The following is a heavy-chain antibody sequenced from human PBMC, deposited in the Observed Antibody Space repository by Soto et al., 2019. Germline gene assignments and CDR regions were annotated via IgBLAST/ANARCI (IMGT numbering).Heavy chain of an antibody. CDR3: ARVVGATYPWFDP. Sequence: SETLSLTCTVSGGSVSSGSYYWSWIRQPPGKGLEWIGYIYYSGSTNYNPSLESRVTISVDTSKNQFSLKLSSVTAADTAVYYCARVVGATYPWFDPWGQGTLVTVSS. D-gene: IGHD1-26*01. CDR2: IYYSGST. J-gene: IGHJ5*02. V-gene: IGHV4-61*01. CDR1: GGSVSSGSYY.